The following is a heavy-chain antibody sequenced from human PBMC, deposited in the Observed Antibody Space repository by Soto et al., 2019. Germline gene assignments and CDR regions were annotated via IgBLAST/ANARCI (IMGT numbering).Heavy chain of an antibody. V-gene: IGHV4-30-2*01. Sequence: SETLSLTCAVSGGSISGGGYSWSWIRQPTGKGLEWIGYIYHSGSTYYNPSLKSRVTISVDRSKNQFSLKLGSVTAADTAVYYCARESEYCSSTSCTNWFDPWGQGTLVTVSS. CDR1: GGSISGGGYS. J-gene: IGHJ5*02. D-gene: IGHD2-2*01. CDR2: IYHSGST. CDR3: ARESEYCSSTSCTNWFDP.